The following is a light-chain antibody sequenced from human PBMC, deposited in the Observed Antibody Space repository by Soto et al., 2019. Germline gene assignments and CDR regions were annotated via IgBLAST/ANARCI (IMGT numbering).Light chain of an antibody. CDR3: CSYADSIYV. CDR1: SSDVGGYNY. V-gene: IGLV2-8*01. Sequence: QSVLTQPPSASGSPGQSVTISCTGTSSDVGGYNYVSWYQHHPGKAPKLIIYEVTKRPSGVPDRFSGSKSGNTASLTVSGLQGEYEADYYCCSYADSIYVFGTGTKVNLL. CDR2: EVT. J-gene: IGLJ1*01.